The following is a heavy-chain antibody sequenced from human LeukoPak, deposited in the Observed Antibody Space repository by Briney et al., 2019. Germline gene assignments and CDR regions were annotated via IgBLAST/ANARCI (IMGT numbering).Heavy chain of an antibody. CDR3: ARDKGGYSYGYDD. CDR2: IYYSGST. J-gene: IGHJ4*02. D-gene: IGHD5-18*01. V-gene: IGHV4-59*12. Sequence: SETLSLTCTVSGGSISSYYWSWIRQPPGKGLEWIGYIYYSGSTNYNPSLKSRVTISVDTSKNQFSLKLSSVTAADTAVYYCARDKGGYSYGYDDWGQGTLVTVSS. CDR1: GGSISSYY.